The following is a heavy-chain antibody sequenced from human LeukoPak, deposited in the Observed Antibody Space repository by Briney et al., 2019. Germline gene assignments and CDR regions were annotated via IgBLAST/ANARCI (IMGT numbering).Heavy chain of an antibody. Sequence: PGGSLRLSCAASRFTFSSYAMSWVRQAPGKGLEWVSAISGSGGSTYYADSVKGRFTISRDNSKNTLYLQMNSLRAEDTAVYYCAKARYYYDSSGYYGHSHHFDYWGQGTLVTVSS. V-gene: IGHV3-23*01. J-gene: IGHJ4*02. CDR2: ISGSGGST. D-gene: IGHD3-22*01. CDR3: AKARYYYDSSGYYGHSHHFDY. CDR1: RFTFSSYA.